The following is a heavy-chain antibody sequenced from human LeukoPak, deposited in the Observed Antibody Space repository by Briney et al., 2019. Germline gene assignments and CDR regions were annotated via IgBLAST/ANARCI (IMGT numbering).Heavy chain of an antibody. CDR3: ARGYYDSSGYSFYYGMDV. CDR2: MNPNSGNT. J-gene: IGHJ6*02. V-gene: IGHV1-8*01. CDR1: GYTFTSYD. D-gene: IGHD3-22*01. Sequence: ASVKVSCKASGYTFTSYDINWVRQATGQGLEWMGWMNPNSGNTGYAQKFQGRVTMTRNTSISTAYMELSSLRSEGTAVYYCARGYYDSSGYSFYYGMDVWGQGTTVTVSS.